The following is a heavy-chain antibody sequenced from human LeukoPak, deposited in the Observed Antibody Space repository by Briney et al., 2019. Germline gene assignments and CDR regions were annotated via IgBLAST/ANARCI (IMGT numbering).Heavy chain of an antibody. Sequence: SGTLSLTCAVSGGSISSSNWWSWVRQPPGKGLEWIGEIYHSGSTNYNPSLKSRVTISVDKSKNQFSLKLSSVTAADTAVYYCARHGPVLTGYYNYFDYWGQGTLVTVSS. J-gene: IGHJ4*02. CDR1: GGSISSSNW. CDR3: ARHGPVLTGYYNYFDY. V-gene: IGHV4-4*02. D-gene: IGHD3-9*01. CDR2: IYHSGST.